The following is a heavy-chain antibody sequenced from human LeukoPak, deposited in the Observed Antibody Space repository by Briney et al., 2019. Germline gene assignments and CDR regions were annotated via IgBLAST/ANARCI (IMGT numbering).Heavy chain of an antibody. Sequence: SETLSLTCTVSGGSISSYYWSWIRQPPGKGLEWIGYIYYSGSTNYNPSFKSRVTISVDTSKNQFSLKLSSVTAADTAVYYCARSGWTFDFDYWGQGTLVTVSS. CDR3: ARSGWTFDFDY. V-gene: IGHV4-59*08. D-gene: IGHD2/OR15-2a*01. J-gene: IGHJ4*02. CDR1: GGSISSYY. CDR2: IYYSGST.